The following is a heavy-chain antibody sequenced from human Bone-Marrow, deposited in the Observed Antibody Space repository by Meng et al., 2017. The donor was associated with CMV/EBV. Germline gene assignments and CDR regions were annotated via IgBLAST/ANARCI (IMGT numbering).Heavy chain of an antibody. Sequence: GESLKISCATSGFTFSSFAINWVRQAPGKGLEWVSTISSADGTYKFFAESVRGRFTISRDNAKNTLYLQMNSLRAEDTAVYYCARGGYCTSAICYKLNAFDIWGQGTVVTVSS. V-gene: IGHV3-21*01. CDR3: ARGGYCTSAICYKLNAFDI. J-gene: IGHJ3*02. CDR2: ISSADGTYK. CDR1: GFTFSSFA. D-gene: IGHD2-2*02.